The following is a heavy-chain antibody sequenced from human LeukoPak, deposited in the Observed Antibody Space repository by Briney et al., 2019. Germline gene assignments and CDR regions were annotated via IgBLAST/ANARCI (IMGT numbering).Heavy chain of an antibody. V-gene: IGHV3-33*06. CDR2: IWYDGSHK. Sequence: PGRSLRLSCAASGFTFSSYGMHWVRQAPGKGLEWVAVIWYDGSHKYYADSVKGRFTISRDNSKNTLYLQMNSLRAEDTAVYFCAKSSQGRVPGYSYYFDYWGQGTLVTVSS. J-gene: IGHJ4*02. CDR1: GFTFSSYG. D-gene: IGHD3-22*01. CDR3: AKSSQGRVPGYSYYFDY.